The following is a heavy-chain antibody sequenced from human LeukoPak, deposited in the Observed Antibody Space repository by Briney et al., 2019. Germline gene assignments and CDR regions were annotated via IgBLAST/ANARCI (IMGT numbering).Heavy chain of an antibody. J-gene: IGHJ5*02. D-gene: IGHD2-2*01. CDR3: ARDSSTSSLADP. CDR2: IHPSSGST. Sequence: GASVKVSSKASGYTFTRYYMHWVRQAPGQGLEWMGIIHPSSGSTSYAQKFEGRVTLTRDTSTSTVYMELISLRSEDTAVYYCARDSSTSSLADPWGQGTLVTVSS. CDR1: GYTFTRYY. V-gene: IGHV1-46*01.